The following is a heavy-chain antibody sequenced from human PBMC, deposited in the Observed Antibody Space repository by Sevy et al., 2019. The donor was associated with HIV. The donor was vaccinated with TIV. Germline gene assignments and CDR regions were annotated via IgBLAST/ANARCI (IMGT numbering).Heavy chain of an antibody. CDR2: FDPEDDER. CDR3: ATTKDYYENSGDPFDY. D-gene: IGHD3-22*01. V-gene: IGHV1-24*01. CDR1: GNTLTQLS. Sequence: PSVKVSCKVSGNTLTQLSMHWVRQVPGKGLEWMGSFDPEDDERIYAQKFQGRVTMTEDTSTDTAYMELSSLKSEDTAVYYCATTKDYYENSGDPFDYWGQGTLVTVSS. J-gene: IGHJ4*02.